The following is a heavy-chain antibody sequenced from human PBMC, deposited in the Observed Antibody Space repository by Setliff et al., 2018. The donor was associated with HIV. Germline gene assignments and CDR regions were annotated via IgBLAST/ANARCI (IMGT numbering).Heavy chain of an antibody. J-gene: IGHJ4*02. D-gene: IGHD1-26*01. CDR2: IYYNGNA. CDR1: GGSMRSSGYS. CDR3: ARVRGSSYFGTFDY. Sequence: SETLSLTCAVSGGSMRSSGYSWTWIRQAPGKGLEWVGYIYYNGNAYYNPSLKSRVTISVDRSKNQFSLKLSSVTAADTAVYYCARVRGSSYFGTFDYWGQGALVTVSS. V-gene: IGHV4-30-2*01.